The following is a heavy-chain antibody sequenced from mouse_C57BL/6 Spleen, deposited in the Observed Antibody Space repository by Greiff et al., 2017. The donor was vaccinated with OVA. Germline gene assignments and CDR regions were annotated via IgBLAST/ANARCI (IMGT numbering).Heavy chain of an antibody. CDR1: GYTFTSYW. J-gene: IGHJ1*03. V-gene: IGHV1-64*01. CDR2: IHPNSGST. CDR3: ARSRGYDVNWYFDV. Sequence: QVQLQQPGAELVMPGASVKLSCKASGYTFTSYWMPWVKQRPGQGLEWIGMIHPNSGSTNYNEKFKSKATLTVDKSSSTAYMQLSSLTSEDSAVYDCARSRGYDVNWYFDVWGTGTTVTVSS. D-gene: IGHD2-2*01.